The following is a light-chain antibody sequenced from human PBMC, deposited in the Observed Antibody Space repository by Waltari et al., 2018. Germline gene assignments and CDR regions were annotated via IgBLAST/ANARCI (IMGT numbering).Light chain of an antibody. J-gene: IGLJ3*02. CDR1: TSDIGRYDF. V-gene: IGLV2-11*01. CDR2: DVK. Sequence: QSALTQPHSVSGSPGQSVTISCTGTTSDIGRYDFFSWYQQYPTKAPKAIIFDVKKWPLGVPQRCSCSKYGNTACLTISGLQPEDGAVYHCCAWGGINVFWLFGGGTTVTVL. CDR3: CAWGGINVFWL.